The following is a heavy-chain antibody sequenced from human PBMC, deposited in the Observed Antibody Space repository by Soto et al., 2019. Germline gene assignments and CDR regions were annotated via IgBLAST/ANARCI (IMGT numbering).Heavy chain of an antibody. J-gene: IGHJ6*04. V-gene: IGHV4-30-4*01. CDR3: ARDNILGILYGGMDV. CDR2: IYYSGST. D-gene: IGHD3-3*01. Sequence: PSETLSLTCTVSGGSISSGDYYWSVIRQPPGKGLEWIGYIYYSGSTYYNQSLQSRVTISVETSKNQFSLKLSSVTAADTAVYYCARDNILGILYGGMDVWGKGTTVTVSS. CDR1: GGSISSGDYY.